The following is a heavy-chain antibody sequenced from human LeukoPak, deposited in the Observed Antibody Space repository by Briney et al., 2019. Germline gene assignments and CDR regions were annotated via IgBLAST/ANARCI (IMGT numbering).Heavy chain of an antibody. Sequence: GGPLRLSCAASGFTFDDYGMSWVRQAPGKGLEWVSGINWNGGSTGYADSVKGRFTISRDNTKNSLFLQMNSLRAEDTAVYYCARAGRSDAFDIWGQGTMVTVSS. D-gene: IGHD3-10*01. J-gene: IGHJ3*02. V-gene: IGHV3-20*04. CDR1: GFTFDDYG. CDR3: ARAGRSDAFDI. CDR2: INWNGGST.